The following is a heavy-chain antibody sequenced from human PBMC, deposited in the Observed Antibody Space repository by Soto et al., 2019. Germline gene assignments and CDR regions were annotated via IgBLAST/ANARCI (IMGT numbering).Heavy chain of an antibody. J-gene: IGHJ4*02. CDR2: IDDNGVT. CDR1: GGSIYRSGYY. V-gene: IGHV4-39*01. CDR3: GKVLVGATGHTDSDY. Sequence: SETLSLTCTVSGGSIYRSGYYWGWIRQPPGMGREWIGNIDDNGVTYSNPSLKSRVTISRDTSKNQFSLKLTSVTAADTALYYCGKVLVGATGHTDSDYWGQGTLVTVSS. D-gene: IGHD2-15*01.